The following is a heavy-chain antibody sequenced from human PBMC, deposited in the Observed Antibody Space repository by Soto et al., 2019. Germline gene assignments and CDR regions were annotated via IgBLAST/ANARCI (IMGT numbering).Heavy chain of an antibody. J-gene: IGHJ4*02. CDR3: AAGAYPFHY. Sequence: GGSLRLSCAASGFSFRDSWMSWVRQAPGKGLEWVANIIQDGSEKYYVDSVKGRFTISRDNAKNSLYLQMNSLRAEDTAVYYCAAGAYPFHYWGQGTLVTVSS. V-gene: IGHV3-7*01. CDR2: IIQDGSEK. CDR1: GFSFRDSW.